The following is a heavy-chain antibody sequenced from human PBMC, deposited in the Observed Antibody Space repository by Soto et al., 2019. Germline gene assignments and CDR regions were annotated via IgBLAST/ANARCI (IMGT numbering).Heavy chain of an antibody. D-gene: IGHD3-3*01. J-gene: IGHJ6*02. Sequence: EVQLLESGGGLVQPGGSLRLSCAASGFTFSSYAMSWVRQAPGKGLEWVSAISGSGGSTYYADSVKGRFTISRDNSKNTLYLQMNSLRAEDTAVYYCARDPRYYDFWSGYPSYYYGMDVWGQGTTVTVSS. CDR1: GFTFSSYA. V-gene: IGHV3-23*01. CDR3: ARDPRYYDFWSGYPSYYYGMDV. CDR2: ISGSGGST.